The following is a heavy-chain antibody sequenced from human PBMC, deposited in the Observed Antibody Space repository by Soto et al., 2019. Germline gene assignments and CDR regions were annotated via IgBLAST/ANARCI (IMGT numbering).Heavy chain of an antibody. Sequence: EPMSLTCAVYGGSFSGYYWSWIRKPQGKGLEWIGEINHSGSTNYNPSLKSRVTISVDTSKNQFSLKLSSVTAADTAVYYCARGIGGSRNYNRGAFDIWGQGTMVTV. CDR1: GGSFSGYY. D-gene: IGHD1-26*01. J-gene: IGHJ3*02. CDR3: ARGIGGSRNYNRGAFDI. CDR2: INHSGST. V-gene: IGHV4-34*01.